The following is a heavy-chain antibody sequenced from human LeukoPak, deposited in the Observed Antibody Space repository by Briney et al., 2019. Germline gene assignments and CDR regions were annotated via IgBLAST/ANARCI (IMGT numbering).Heavy chain of an antibody. CDR1: GGSFSGYY. Sequence: SETLSLTCAVYGGSFSGYYGSWIPQPPGKGLGWSGEIKHSGNTNYNLSLKSRLTISVDTSKNQFSLKLNSVTAADTAVYYCARGRRGSYRHFDYWGQGTLVTVSS. J-gene: IGHJ4*02. V-gene: IGHV4-34*01. D-gene: IGHD3-16*02. CDR2: IKHSGNT. CDR3: ARGRRGSYRHFDY.